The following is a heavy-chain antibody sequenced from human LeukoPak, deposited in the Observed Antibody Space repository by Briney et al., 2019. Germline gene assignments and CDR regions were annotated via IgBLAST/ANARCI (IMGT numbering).Heavy chain of an antibody. CDR2: IYYSGST. D-gene: IGHD5-18*01. CDR1: GGSISSGGYY. J-gene: IGHJ4*02. CDR3: ARRLDNRQRGYSYAPDY. Sequence: SETLSLTCTVSGGSISSGGYYWSWIRQHPGKGLEWIGYIYYSGSTYYNPSLKSRVTISVDTSKNQFSLKLSSVTAADTAVYYCARRLDNRQRGYSYAPDYWGQGTLVTVSS. V-gene: IGHV4-31*03.